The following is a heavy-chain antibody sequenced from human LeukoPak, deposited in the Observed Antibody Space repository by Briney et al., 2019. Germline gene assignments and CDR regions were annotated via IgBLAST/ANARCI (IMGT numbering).Heavy chain of an antibody. J-gene: IGHJ4*02. CDR1: GFTFSSYW. CDR2: IKQDGSEK. CDR3: ARGALRFLEWLFPLSFDY. Sequence: QPGGSLRLSCAASGFTFSSYWMSWVRQAPGKGLEWVANIKQDGSEKYYVDSVKGRFTISRDNAKNSLYLQMNSLRAEDTAVYYCARGALRFLEWLFPLSFDYWGQGTLVTVSS. V-gene: IGHV3-7*01. D-gene: IGHD3-3*01.